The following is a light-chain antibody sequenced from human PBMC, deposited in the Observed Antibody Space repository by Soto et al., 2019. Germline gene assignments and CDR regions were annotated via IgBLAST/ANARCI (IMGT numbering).Light chain of an antibody. Sequence: QSALTQPPSASGSPGQSVTISCTGTSSDVGGYNYVSWYQQQPGKAPKLMIYEVTKRPSGVPDRFSGSKSGNTASLTVSGLQAEDEADYYCSSYAGSKGSVFGGGTKLTVL. V-gene: IGLV2-8*01. CDR1: SSDVGGYNY. CDR3: SSYAGSKGSV. CDR2: EVT. J-gene: IGLJ2*01.